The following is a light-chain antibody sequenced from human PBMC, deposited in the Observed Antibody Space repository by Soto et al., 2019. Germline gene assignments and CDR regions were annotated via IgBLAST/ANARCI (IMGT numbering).Light chain of an antibody. CDR1: GCDFGDHDS. CDR3: CSYSICITPAYV. CDR2: DVT. J-gene: IGLJ1*01. V-gene: IGLV2-14*01. Sequence: QSALNQPASVSGSPGQSITISCTGTGCDFGDHDSVSWYQQHPGKAPKLLIYDVTNRPSGVSNRFSGSQSGNPASLNIAGLQAEYEDDYYCCSYSICITPAYVFGTGTKLTLL.